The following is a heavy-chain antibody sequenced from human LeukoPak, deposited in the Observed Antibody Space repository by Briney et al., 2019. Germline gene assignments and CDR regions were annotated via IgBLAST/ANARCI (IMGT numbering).Heavy chain of an antibody. V-gene: IGHV4-59*01. J-gene: IGHJ4*02. CDR1: GGSISSYY. CDR2: IYYSGST. D-gene: IGHD3-22*01. Sequence: SETLSLTCTVSGGSISSYYWSWIRQPPGKGLEWIGYIYYSGSTNYNPSLKSRVTISVDTSKNQFSLELSSVTAADTAVYYCASYDSSGTLSGYFDYWGQGTLVTVSS. CDR3: ASYDSSGTLSGYFDY.